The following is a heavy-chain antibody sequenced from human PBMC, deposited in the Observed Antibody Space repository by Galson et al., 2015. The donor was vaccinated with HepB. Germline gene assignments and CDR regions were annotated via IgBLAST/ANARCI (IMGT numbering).Heavy chain of an antibody. D-gene: IGHD3-22*01. CDR2: LNYSGRT. CDR3: ARWRLYDSESYY. Sequence: ETLSLTCTVSGGSINSSSHYWDWIRQPPGKGLEWIGSLNYSGRTYHNPSLKSRVTIFVDTSRNQFSLKLGSVTAADTAVYYCARWRLYDSESYYWGQGTLVTVSS. J-gene: IGHJ4*02. V-gene: IGHV4-39*01. CDR1: GGSINSSSHY.